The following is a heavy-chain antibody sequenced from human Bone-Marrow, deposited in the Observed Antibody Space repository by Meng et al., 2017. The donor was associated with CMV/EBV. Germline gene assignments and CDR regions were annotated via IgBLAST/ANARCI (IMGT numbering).Heavy chain of an antibody. J-gene: IGHJ5*01. CDR2: IYWDDDR. D-gene: IGHD2-8*01. V-gene: IGHV2-5*02. CDR3: AHRPYASPFDS. Sequence: CTFSGFALRTPEMGVGWIRQPPGKALEWLAVIYWDDDRRYSPSLKSRLTITKDTSKNQVVLTITDMDPVDTATYYCAHRPYASPFDSWGQGTLVTVSS. CDR1: GFALRTPEMG.